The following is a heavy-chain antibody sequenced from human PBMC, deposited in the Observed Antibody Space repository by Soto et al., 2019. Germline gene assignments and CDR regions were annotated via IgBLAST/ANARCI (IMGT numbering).Heavy chain of an antibody. CDR3: AGPPLGIRSGYSASGIGYFDY. J-gene: IGHJ4*02. Sequence: ASVKVSCKASGYTFTSYYMHWVRQAPGQGLEWMGIINPSGGSTSYAQKFRGRVTMTRDTSTSTVYMELSSLRSEDTAVYYCAGPPLGIRSGYSASGIGYFDYLGQGTLVTGS. V-gene: IGHV1-46*01. CDR2: INPSGGST. CDR1: GYTFTSYY. D-gene: IGHD3-3*01.